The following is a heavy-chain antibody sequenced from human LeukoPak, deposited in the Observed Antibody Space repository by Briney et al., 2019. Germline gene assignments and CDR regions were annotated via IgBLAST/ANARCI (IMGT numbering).Heavy chain of an antibody. V-gene: IGHV4-59*08. J-gene: IGHJ4*02. CDR1: GGSISSYC. D-gene: IGHD1-1*01. Sequence: SETLSLTCTVSGGSISSYCWSWIRQPPGKGLEWIGYIYYSGSTNYNPSLKSRVTISVDTSKNQFSPKLSSVTAADTAVYYCASRTGPFFDYWGQGTLVTVSS. CDR2: IYYSGST. CDR3: ASRTGPFFDY.